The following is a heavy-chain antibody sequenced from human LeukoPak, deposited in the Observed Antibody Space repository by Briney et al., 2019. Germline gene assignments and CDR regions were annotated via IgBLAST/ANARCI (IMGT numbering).Heavy chain of an antibody. D-gene: IGHD2-2*01. Sequence: ASVKVSCKVSAYTLTELSMHWVRQAPGKGLEWMGGFDPEDGETIYAQKFQGRVTMTEDTSTDTAYMELSSLRSEDTAVYYCATGPPSQYRSSTSCYYNYFDYWGQGTLVTVSS. CDR3: ATGPPSQYRSSTSCYYNYFDY. CDR2: FDPEDGET. V-gene: IGHV1-24*01. CDR1: AYTLTELS. J-gene: IGHJ4*02.